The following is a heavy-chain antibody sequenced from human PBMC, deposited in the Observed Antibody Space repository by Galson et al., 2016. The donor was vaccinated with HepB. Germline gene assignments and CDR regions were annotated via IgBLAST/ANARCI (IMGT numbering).Heavy chain of an antibody. CDR3: ERRRADYLDY. Sequence: SVKVSCKASGYTFTNYGISWVRQAPGLGLEWMGWLNPNNDRAGYAQKFQGRVSMSKDTSINTAYMELSSLKSDDTAVYYCERRRADYLDYWGQGTLVTVSS. V-gene: IGHV1-8*02. J-gene: IGHJ4*02. CDR2: LNPNNDRA. CDR1: GYTFTNYG.